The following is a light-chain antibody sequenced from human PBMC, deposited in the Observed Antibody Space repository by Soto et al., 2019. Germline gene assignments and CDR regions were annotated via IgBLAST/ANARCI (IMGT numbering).Light chain of an antibody. J-gene: IGLJ1*01. V-gene: IGLV2-14*01. CDR2: EVT. CDR3: TSYTSRSPDV. CDR1: SSDVGGYDF. Sequence: QSVLTQPASVSGSPGQSITISCTGTSSDVGGYDFVSWYQHHPGKAPTLLIFEVTNRPSGVSHRFSGSKSGNTASLTISGLQVEDEADYYCTSYTSRSPDVFGTGTKVTVL.